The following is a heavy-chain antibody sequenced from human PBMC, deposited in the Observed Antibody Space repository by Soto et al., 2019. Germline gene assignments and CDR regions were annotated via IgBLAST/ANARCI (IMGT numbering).Heavy chain of an antibody. Sequence: ASVKVSCKASGYTFTGYYMHWVRQAPGQGLEWMGWINPNSGGTNYAQKFQGWVTMTRDTSISTAYMELSRLRSDDTAVYYCARVSLDYGEAYFDYWGQGTLVTVSS. CDR1: GYTFTGYY. D-gene: IGHD4-17*01. CDR3: ARVSLDYGEAYFDY. J-gene: IGHJ4*02. CDR2: INPNSGGT. V-gene: IGHV1-2*04.